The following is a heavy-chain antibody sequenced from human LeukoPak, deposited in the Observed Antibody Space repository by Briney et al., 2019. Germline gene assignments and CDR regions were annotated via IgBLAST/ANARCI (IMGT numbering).Heavy chain of an antibody. J-gene: IGHJ4*02. CDR2: INPNSGGT. CDR1: GYTFTGYY. V-gene: IGHV1-2*02. D-gene: IGHD1-26*01. CDR3: ARVGSEGGSYYGYFDY. Sequence: ASVKVSCKASGYTFTGYYMHWVRQAPGQGLEWMGWINPNSGGTNYAQKFQGRVTMTRDTSISTAYMELSRLRSDDTAVYYCARVGSEGGSYYGYFDYWGQGTLVTVSS.